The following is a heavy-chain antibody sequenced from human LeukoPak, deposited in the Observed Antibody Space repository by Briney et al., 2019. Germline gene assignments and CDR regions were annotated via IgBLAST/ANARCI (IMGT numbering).Heavy chain of an antibody. V-gene: IGHV1-46*01. CDR2: INPSGGST. CDR3: ARELDIVVVPAADYYYYGVDV. CDR1: GYTFTSYY. D-gene: IGHD2-2*03. J-gene: IGHJ6*02. Sequence: GASVKVSCKASGYTFTSYYMHWVRQAPGQGLEWMGIINPSGGSTSYAQKFQGRVTITADESTSTAYMELSSLRSEDTAVYYCARELDIVVVPAADYYYYGVDVWGQGTTVTVSS.